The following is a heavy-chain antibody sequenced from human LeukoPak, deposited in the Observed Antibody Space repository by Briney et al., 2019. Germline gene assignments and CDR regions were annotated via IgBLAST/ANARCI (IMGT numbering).Heavy chain of an antibody. Sequence: SETLSLTCAVYGGSFSGYYWSWIRQPPGKGLEWIGEINHSGSTNYNPSLKSRVTISVDTSKNQFSLKLSSVTAADTAVYYCAREIAAAAPFDYWGQGTLVTVSS. J-gene: IGHJ4*02. CDR1: GGSFSGYY. CDR3: AREIAAAAPFDY. V-gene: IGHV4-34*01. D-gene: IGHD6-13*01. CDR2: INHSGST.